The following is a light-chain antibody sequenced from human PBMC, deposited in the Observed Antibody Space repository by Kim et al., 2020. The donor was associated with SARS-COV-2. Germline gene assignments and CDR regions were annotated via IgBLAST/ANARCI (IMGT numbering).Light chain of an antibody. CDR1: SSNIGSNT. CDR3: ASWDDSLNGWV. CDR2: SNN. J-gene: IGLJ3*02. Sequence: GQRVTISCSGSSSNIGSNTVSWYQQFPGTAPKLLIYSNNQRPSGVPDRISGSKSGTSASLAVSGLQSEDEADYHCASWDDSLNGWVFGGGTKLTVL. V-gene: IGLV1-44*01.